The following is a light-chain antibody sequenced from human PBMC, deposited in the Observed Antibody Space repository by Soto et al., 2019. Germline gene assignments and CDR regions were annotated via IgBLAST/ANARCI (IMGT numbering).Light chain of an antibody. V-gene: IGLV2-18*02. CDR2: DVN. CDR3: SSSTSSNTYV. Sequence: QSVLAQPPSVSGSPGQSVAISCTGTSSVIGAYNRVSWYQQPPGTAPKLMIYDVNNRPSGVPDRFSGSKSGNTASLTISGLQADDEADYYCSSSTSSNTYVFGTGTKVTVL. J-gene: IGLJ1*01. CDR1: SSVIGAYNR.